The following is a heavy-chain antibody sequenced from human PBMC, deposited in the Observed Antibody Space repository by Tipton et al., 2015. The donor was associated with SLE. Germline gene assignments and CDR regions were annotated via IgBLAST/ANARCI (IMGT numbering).Heavy chain of an antibody. CDR1: GGSISSGGYY. CDR3: ARHGAVAGTGYFDY. V-gene: IGHV4-31*03. CDR2: IYYSGST. Sequence: TLSLTCTVSGGSISSGGYYWSWIRQHPGKGLEWIGYIYYSGSTYYNPSLKSRVTISVDTSKNQFSLKLSSVTAADTAVYYCARHGAVAGTGYFDYWGQGTLVTVSS. D-gene: IGHD6-19*01. J-gene: IGHJ4*02.